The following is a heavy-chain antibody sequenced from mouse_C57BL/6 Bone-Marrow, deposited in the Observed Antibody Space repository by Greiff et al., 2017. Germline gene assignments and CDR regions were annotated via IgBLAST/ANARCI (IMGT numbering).Heavy chain of an antibody. V-gene: IGHV8-8*01. Sequence: QVTLKVSGPGILQPSQTLSLTCSFSGFSLSTFGMGVGWIRKPSGKGLEWLAHIWWDDDKYYNPALKSRLTISKDTSNNTVFLKIADVDTADTATYYCTRIPPCVTTVRGYFDVWGTGTTVTVSS. J-gene: IGHJ1*03. CDR2: IWWDDDK. CDR3: TRIPPCVTTVRGYFDV. D-gene: IGHD1-1*01. CDR1: GFSLSTFGMG.